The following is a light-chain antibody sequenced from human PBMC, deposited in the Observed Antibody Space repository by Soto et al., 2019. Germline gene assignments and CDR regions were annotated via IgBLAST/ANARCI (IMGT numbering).Light chain of an antibody. Sequence: DIVLTQSPGTLSLSPGERPTLSCRASQSVSNKYLAWYQQKPGQAPRILIYGASRRATGVPDRFIVSGSGTDFTLTISRLKYEDFAIYYCQPYNNWTLTFGGGTKVDIK. V-gene: IGKV3-20*01. CDR1: QSVSNKY. J-gene: IGKJ4*01. CDR3: QPYNNWTLT. CDR2: GAS.